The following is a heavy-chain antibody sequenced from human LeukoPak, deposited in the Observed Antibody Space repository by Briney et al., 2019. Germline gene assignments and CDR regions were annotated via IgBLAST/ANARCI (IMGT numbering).Heavy chain of an antibody. D-gene: IGHD3-10*01. CDR3: ARDGYYGSGRPFDY. Sequence: GRSLRLSCAASGFNFNDSGMHWVRQAPGKGLEWVAVIWYDGSEKYYADSVKGRLTISRDNSKNTLYLQMNSLRADDTAVYYCARDGYYGSGRPFDYWGQGALVSASS. J-gene: IGHJ4*02. CDR1: GFNFNDSG. V-gene: IGHV3-33*01. CDR2: IWYDGSEK.